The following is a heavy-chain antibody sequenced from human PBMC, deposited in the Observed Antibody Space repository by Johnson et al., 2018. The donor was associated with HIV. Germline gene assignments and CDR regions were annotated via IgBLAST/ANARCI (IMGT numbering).Heavy chain of an antibody. D-gene: IGHD3-10*01. V-gene: IGHV3-30*02. J-gene: IGHJ3*02. CDR1: GFTFSSYG. CDR3: AKVSGGGIVRWDI. CDR2: IRYDGRNK. Sequence: QVQLVESGGGVVQPGGSLRLSCAASGFTFSSYGMHWVRQAPGKGLEWVAVIRYDGRNKSYADSVKGRFTISRDNSKNTLYLQMNSLRAEDTAVYYCAKVSGGGIVRWDIWGQGTMVTVSS.